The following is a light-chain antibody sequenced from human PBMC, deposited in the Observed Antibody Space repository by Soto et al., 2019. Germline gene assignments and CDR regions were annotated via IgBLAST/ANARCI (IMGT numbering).Light chain of an antibody. Sequence: QSVLTQSPSASASLGASATLTCTLSSGYSNYKVDWYQQRPGKGPRFVMRVGTGGIVGSKGDGIPDRFSVLGSGLNRYLTIKNIQEEDESDYHCGANHGSGSNFLVVFGGGSKLTVL. V-gene: IGLV9-49*01. J-gene: IGLJ2*01. CDR3: GANHGSGSNFLVV. CDR2: VGTGGIVG. CDR1: SGYSNYK.